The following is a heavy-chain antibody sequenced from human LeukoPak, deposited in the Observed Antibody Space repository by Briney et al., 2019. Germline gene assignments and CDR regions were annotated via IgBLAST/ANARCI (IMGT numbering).Heavy chain of an antibody. CDR3: ARAPRDSSSSNYMRRFDY. D-gene: IGHD3-22*01. Sequence: PSETLSLTCAVSGYSISSDNYWVWIRQPPGQGLEWTGGIYHSGSTYYNPSLKSRVTLSVDTSKNQFSLKLSSVTAADTAVYYCARAPRDSSSSNYMRRFDYWGQGTLVTVSS. V-gene: IGHV4-38-2*01. CDR1: GYSISSDNY. J-gene: IGHJ4*02. CDR2: IYHSGST.